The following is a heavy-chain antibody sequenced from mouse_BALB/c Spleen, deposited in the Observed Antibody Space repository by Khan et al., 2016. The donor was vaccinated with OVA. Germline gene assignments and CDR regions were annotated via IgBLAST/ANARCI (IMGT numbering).Heavy chain of an antibody. V-gene: IGHV1-20*02. Sequence: VQLKESGPELVKPGASVKISCKASGYSFTGYFMNWVIQSHGKSLEWIGRINPHIGETFYNQKFKGKATLTVDESSSTAHMELRSLASEDSAVYDCARIYGSDFDYWGQGTTLTVSS. D-gene: IGHD1-1*01. CDR2: INPHIGET. CDR3: ARIYGSDFDY. J-gene: IGHJ2*01. CDR1: GYSFTGYF.